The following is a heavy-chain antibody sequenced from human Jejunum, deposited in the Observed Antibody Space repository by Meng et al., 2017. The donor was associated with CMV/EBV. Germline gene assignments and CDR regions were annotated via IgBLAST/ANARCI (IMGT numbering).Heavy chain of an antibody. CDR2: ISGSSTYI. CDR3: ARAIDYGDPNWFDA. Sequence: SGSTFTRYSFLWVRQAPGKGLGWLSYISGSSTYIYHADSVKGRFTISRDNARNSVYLQMDRLGAEDTAVYYCARAIDYGDPNWFDAWGQGTPVTVSS. J-gene: IGHJ5*02. V-gene: IGHV3-21*01. D-gene: IGHD4-17*01. CDR1: GSTFTRYS.